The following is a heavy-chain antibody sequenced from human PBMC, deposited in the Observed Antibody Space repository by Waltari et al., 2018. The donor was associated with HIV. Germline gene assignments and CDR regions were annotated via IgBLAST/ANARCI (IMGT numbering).Heavy chain of an antibody. CDR2: ISGSGGST. J-gene: IGHJ4*02. CDR1: GFTFSSHP. V-gene: IGHV3-23*01. CDR3: AKEYYYDSSWGYFDY. D-gene: IGHD3-22*01. Sequence: EVQLLASGGGLVQPGGSLSLSCAASGFTFSSHPRTWVRQAPGKGLEWVSAISGSGGSTYYADSVKGRFTISRDNSKNTLYLQMNSLGAEDTAVYYCAKEYYYDSSWGYFDYWGQGTLVTVSS.